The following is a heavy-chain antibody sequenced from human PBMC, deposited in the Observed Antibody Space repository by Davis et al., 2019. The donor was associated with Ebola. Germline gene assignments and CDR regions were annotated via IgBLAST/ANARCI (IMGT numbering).Heavy chain of an antibody. Sequence: GGSLRLSCVASGITFSTCGMHWVRQAPGKGLEWVAVIWYDGSKKYYADSVKGRFTISRDNSKNTLYLQMKSLRVEDTAVYYCARDWLAPDGIGTVRDYWGQGTLVTVSS. J-gene: IGHJ4*02. D-gene: IGHD2-8*02. V-gene: IGHV3-33*08. CDR3: ARDWLAPDGIGTVRDY. CDR1: GITFSTCG. CDR2: IWYDGSKK.